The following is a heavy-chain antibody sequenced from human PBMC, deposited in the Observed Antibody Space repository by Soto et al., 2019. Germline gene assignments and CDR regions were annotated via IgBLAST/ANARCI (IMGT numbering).Heavy chain of an antibody. D-gene: IGHD1-20*01. CDR3: ARDGGSYNWNPYY. V-gene: IGHV4-61*01. CDR2: IYYSGST. Sequence: KPSETLSLTCTVSGGSVSSGSYYWSWIRQPPGKGLEWIGYIYYSGSTNYNPSLKSRVTISVDTSKNQFSLKLSSVTAADTAVYYCARDGGSYNWNPYYWGQGTLVTVSS. CDR1: GGSVSSGSYY. J-gene: IGHJ4*02.